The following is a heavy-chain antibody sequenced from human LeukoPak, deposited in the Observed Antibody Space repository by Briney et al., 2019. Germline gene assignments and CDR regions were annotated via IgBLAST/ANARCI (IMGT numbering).Heavy chain of an antibody. CDR1: GGSIRSGGYY. Sequence: PSETLSLTCTVSGGSIRSGGYYWSWIRQPPGKGLEWIGEINHSGSTNYNPSLKSRVTISVDTSKNQFSLKLSSVTAADTAVYYCARGRKRFDYWGQGTLVTVSS. CDR3: ARGRKRFDY. CDR2: INHSGST. J-gene: IGHJ4*02. V-gene: IGHV4-34*01.